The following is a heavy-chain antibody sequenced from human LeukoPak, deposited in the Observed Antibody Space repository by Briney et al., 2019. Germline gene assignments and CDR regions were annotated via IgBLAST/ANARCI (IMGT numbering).Heavy chain of an antibody. V-gene: IGHV1-2*02. Sequence: GASVKVSCKASGYTFTGYYMHWVRQAPGQGLEWMGWINPNSGGTNYAQKFQGRVTMTRDTSISTAYMELSRLRSDDTAVYYCAREVDDYGSGTPWDYWGQGTLVTVSS. J-gene: IGHJ4*02. CDR3: AREVDDYGSGTPWDY. D-gene: IGHD3-10*01. CDR2: INPNSGGT. CDR1: GYTFTGYY.